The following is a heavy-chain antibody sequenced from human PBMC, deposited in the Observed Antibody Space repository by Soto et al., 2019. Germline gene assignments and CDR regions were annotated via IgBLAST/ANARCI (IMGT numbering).Heavy chain of an antibody. CDR3: ARRDPVRKVFDY. CDR2: VYFRGST. Sequence: QVQLQESGPGLVKPSEPLSLTCSISGGSTSHFSDGSTTTYFWNWIRQSPGKGLEWIGYVYFRGSTNYNPSLRRRVTISADTSKNQFSLRLDSVTAADTAIYYCARRDPVRKVFDYWGPGTLVTVSS. J-gene: IGHJ4*02. V-gene: IGHV4-59*08. CDR1: GGSTSHFSDGSTTTYF.